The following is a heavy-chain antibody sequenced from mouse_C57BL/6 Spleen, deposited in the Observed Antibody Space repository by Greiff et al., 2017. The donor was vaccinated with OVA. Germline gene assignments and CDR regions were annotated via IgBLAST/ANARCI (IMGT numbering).Heavy chain of an antibody. CDR3: ARSNTTVVATRYFDY. V-gene: IGHV1-55*01. D-gene: IGHD1-1*01. CDR1: GYTFTSYW. CDR2: IYPGSGST. Sequence: QVQLQQPGAELVKPGASVKMSCKASGYTFTSYWITWVKQRPGQGLEWIGDIYPGSGSTNYNEKFKSKATLTVDTSSSTAYMQLSSLTSEDSAAYYCARSNTTVVATRYFDYWGQGTTLTVSS. J-gene: IGHJ2*01.